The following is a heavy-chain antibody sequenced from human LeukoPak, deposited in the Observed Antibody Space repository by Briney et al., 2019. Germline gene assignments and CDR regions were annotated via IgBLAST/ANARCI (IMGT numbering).Heavy chain of an antibody. CDR2: ISAYNGNT. D-gene: IGHD6-13*01. J-gene: IGHJ5*02. CDR1: GYTFTTNG. CDR3: ARDVLLVPRWFDP. Sequence: ASVKVSCKASGYTFTTNGISWVRQAPGQGLEWMGWISAYNGNTNYAQKLQGRVTMTTDTSTSTAYMELRSLRSDDTAIYYCARDVLLVPRWFDPWGQGTLVTVSS. V-gene: IGHV1-18*01.